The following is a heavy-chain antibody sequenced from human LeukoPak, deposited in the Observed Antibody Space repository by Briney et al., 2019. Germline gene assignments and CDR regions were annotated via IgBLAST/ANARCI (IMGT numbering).Heavy chain of an antibody. CDR1: GYTFTAYY. J-gene: IGHJ4*02. CDR2: INPNSGGT. V-gene: IGHV1-2*02. D-gene: IGHD3-22*01. Sequence: ASVKVSCKASGYTFTAYYMHWVRQAPGQGLEWMGWINPNSGGTNYAQKFQGRVTMTRDTSISTAYMELSRLRSDDTAVYYCARGGELYYYDSSDRRGVDYWGQGTLVTVSS. CDR3: ARGGELYYYDSSDRRGVDY.